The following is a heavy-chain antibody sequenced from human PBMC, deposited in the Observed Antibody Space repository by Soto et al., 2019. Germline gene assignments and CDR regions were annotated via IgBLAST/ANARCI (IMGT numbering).Heavy chain of an antibody. Sequence: SETLSLTCTVSGDSIIGSSWSWIRQPPGKGLEWIAYMYFSGSTNYNPSLKSRVTISVDTSKNQVSLKLSSVTAADTAVYYCARGSGWYFHWGQGTLVTVSS. CDR2: MYFSGST. J-gene: IGHJ4*02. CDR3: ARGSGWYFH. CDR1: GDSIIGSS. D-gene: IGHD6-19*01. V-gene: IGHV4-59*01.